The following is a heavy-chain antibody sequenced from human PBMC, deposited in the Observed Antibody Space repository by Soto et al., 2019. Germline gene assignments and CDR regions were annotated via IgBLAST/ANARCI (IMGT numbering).Heavy chain of an antibody. CDR3: ANSLNIHCTNWFDP. CDR1: GFTFSSSA. D-gene: IGHD2-8*01. J-gene: IGHJ5*02. Sequence: EEQLLESGGGLVQPGESLRLSCAASGFTFSSSAMNWVRQTPGKGLEWVSLISDSGDRTHYADSVRGRFSISRDNSKNPWDLQLYSLRAEDTAVYYCANSLNIHCTNWFDPCGRGTLVTVSS. V-gene: IGHV3-23*01. CDR2: ISDSGDRT.